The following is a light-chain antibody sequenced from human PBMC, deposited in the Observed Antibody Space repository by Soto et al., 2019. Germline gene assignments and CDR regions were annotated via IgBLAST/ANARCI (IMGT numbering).Light chain of an antibody. CDR2: GAS. V-gene: IGKV3-20*01. CDR1: QSISSSY. J-gene: IGKJ3*01. Sequence: EIGLTQSPGTLSLSPGERATLSCRARQSISSSYLAWYQQKPGQAPRLLVYGASSRATGIPDRFSGSGSGTDFTLTISRLEPEDFAVYYCQQYGSSRFTFGPGTKVDIK. CDR3: QQYGSSRFT.